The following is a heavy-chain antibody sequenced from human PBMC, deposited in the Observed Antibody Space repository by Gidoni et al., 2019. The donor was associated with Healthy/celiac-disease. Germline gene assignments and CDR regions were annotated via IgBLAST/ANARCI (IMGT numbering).Heavy chain of an antibody. CDR1: GYTFTSYG. V-gene: IGHV1-18*01. D-gene: IGHD6-19*01. Sequence: QVQLVQSGAEVKKPGASVKVSCKASGYTFTSYGISWVRQAPGQGLEWMGWNSAYNGNTNYAQKLQGRVTMTTDTSTSTAYMELRSLRSDDTAVYYCARGTDVAVAGKGGKYYFDYWGQGTLVTVSS. CDR2: NSAYNGNT. CDR3: ARGTDVAVAGKGGKYYFDY. J-gene: IGHJ4*02.